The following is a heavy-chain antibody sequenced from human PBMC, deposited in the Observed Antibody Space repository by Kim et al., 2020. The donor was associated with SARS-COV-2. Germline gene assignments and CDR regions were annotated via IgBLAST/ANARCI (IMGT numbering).Heavy chain of an antibody. D-gene: IGHD1-26*01. Sequence: GASLRLSCAGSGFSFSDYGMLWVRQAPGKGLEWVATISYDGFNEYYADSVKGRFTISRDRSKNTLYLQMNSLRTEDTAVYFCAKTEYSGNFYGPFDYWGQGTLVTVSS. J-gene: IGHJ4*02. V-gene: IGHV3-30*18. CDR3: AKTEYSGNFYGPFDY. CDR2: ISYDGFNE. CDR1: GFSFSDYG.